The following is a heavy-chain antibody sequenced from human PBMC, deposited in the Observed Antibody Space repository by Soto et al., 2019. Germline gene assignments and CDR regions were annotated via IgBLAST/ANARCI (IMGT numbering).Heavy chain of an antibody. Sequence: QVQLQQWGAGLLKPSGTLSLTCAVYGGSFSGYYWSWIRQPPGKGLEWIGEINHSGSTNYNPSLKSRVTISVDTSKNQFSLKLSSVTAADTAVYYCARGPRYYYGSGSYYGYWGQGTLVTVSS. CDR3: ARGPRYYYGSGSYYGY. V-gene: IGHV4-34*01. CDR2: INHSGST. D-gene: IGHD3-10*01. J-gene: IGHJ4*02. CDR1: GGSFSGYY.